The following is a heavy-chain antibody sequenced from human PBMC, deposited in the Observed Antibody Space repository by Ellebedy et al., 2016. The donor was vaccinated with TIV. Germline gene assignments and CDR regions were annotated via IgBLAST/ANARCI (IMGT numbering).Heavy chain of an antibody. CDR1: GGSISSDF. Sequence: MPSETLSLTCTVSGGSISSDFWGWLRQPPGEGLEWIGYMDYRGHMNHNPSLKSRVTISLDTSKNQFALKLTSVTAADTAVYYCGSQGYWGQGTLVTVSS. D-gene: IGHD2-15*01. V-gene: IGHV4-59*03. J-gene: IGHJ4*02. CDR3: GSQGY. CDR2: MDYRGHM.